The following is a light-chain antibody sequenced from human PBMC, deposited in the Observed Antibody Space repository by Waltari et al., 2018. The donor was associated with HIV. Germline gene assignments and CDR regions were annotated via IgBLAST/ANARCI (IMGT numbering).Light chain of an antibody. Sequence: VMTQSPATISKSRGDTATISCRASESLNSHLAWYQHKPGQPPRLLIYGASTRAAGIPARFSGSGSGTEFSLTISSLQSEDFAVYYCQQYNNWPPYTFGQGTRLEIK. CDR1: ESLNSH. V-gene: IGKV3-15*01. J-gene: IGKJ2*01. CDR2: GAS. CDR3: QQYNNWPPYT.